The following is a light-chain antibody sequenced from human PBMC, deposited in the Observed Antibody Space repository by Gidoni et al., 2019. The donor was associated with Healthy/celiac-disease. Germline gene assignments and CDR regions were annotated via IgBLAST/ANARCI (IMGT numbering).Light chain of an antibody. Sequence: ILLTQSPATLSLSPGETATLSCRASQSVSSYLAWYQQQPGQAPRLLIYDASNRATGIPARFSGSGSGTDFTLTISSLEPEDFAVYYCQQRSNWPPLYTFGQGTKLEIK. CDR1: QSVSSY. CDR2: DAS. CDR3: QQRSNWPPLYT. J-gene: IGKJ2*01. V-gene: IGKV3-11*01.